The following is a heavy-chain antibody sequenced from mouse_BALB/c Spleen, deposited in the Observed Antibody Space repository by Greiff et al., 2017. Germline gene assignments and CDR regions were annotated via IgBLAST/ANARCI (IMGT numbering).Heavy chain of an antibody. CDR1: GFSLTGYG. CDR3: AREDYDGNCGAWFAY. J-gene: IGHJ3*01. CDR2: IWGDGST. Sequence: QVQLKESGPGLVAPSQSLSITCTVSGFSLTGYGVNWVRQPPGKGLEWLGMIWGDGSTDYNSALKSRLSISKDNSKSQVFLKMNSLQTDDTARYYCAREDYDGNCGAWFAYWGQGTLVTVSA. D-gene: IGHD2-1*01. V-gene: IGHV2-6-7*01.